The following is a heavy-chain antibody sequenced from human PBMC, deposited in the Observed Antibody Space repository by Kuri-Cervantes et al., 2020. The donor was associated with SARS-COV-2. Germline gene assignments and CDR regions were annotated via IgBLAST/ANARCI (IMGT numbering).Heavy chain of an antibody. D-gene: IGHD4-17*01. CDR3: AKDDTGDYGPTYFDY. Sequence: GESLKISCAASGFTFSSYAMGWVCQAPGKGLEWVSAISGSGGSTYYADSVKGRFTISRDNSKNTLYLQMNSLRAEDTAVYYCAKDDTGDYGPTYFDYWGQGTLVTVSS. J-gene: IGHJ4*02. CDR2: ISGSGGST. V-gene: IGHV3-23*01. CDR1: GFTFSSYA.